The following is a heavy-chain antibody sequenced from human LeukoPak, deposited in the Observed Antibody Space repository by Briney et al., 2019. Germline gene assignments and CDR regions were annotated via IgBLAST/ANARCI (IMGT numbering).Heavy chain of an antibody. D-gene: IGHD2-15*01. CDR2: ISSSSSTI. J-gene: IGHJ6*03. CDR3: ARDRYCSGGSCYFGHYYYYMDV. CDR1: GFIFSSYS. Sequence: GGSLRLSCAASGFIFSSYSMNWVRQAPGKGLEWVSYISSSSSTIYYAGSVKGRFTISRDNAKNSLYLQMNSLRAEDTAVYYCARDRYCSGGSCYFGHYYYYMDVWGKGTTVTVSS. V-gene: IGHV3-48*01.